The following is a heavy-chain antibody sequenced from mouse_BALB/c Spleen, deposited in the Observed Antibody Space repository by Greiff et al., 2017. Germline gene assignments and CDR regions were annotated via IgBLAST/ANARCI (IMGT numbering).Heavy chain of an antibody. CDR3: ARRGDYDDAMDY. CDR1: GYSITSDYA. D-gene: IGHD2-4*01. CDR2: ISYSGST. J-gene: IGHJ4*01. Sequence: VQLKQSGPGLVKPSQSLSLTCTVTGYSITSDYAWNWIRQFPGNKLEWMGYISYSGSTSYNPSLKSRISITRDTSKNQFFLQLNSVTTEDTATYYCARRGDYDDAMDYWGQGTSVTVSS. V-gene: IGHV3-2*02.